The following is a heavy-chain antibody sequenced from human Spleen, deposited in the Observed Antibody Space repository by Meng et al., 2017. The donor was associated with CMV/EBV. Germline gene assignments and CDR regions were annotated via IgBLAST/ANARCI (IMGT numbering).Heavy chain of an antibody. CDR2: INPNSGGA. J-gene: IGHJ4*02. D-gene: IGHD2/OR15-2a*01. CDR1: GYAFRDYY. Sequence: ASVKVSCKASGYAFRDYYIHWMRQAPGQGPEWMGWINPNSGGANYAQKFQGRVTVTRDTSISTAYMELRSLTTEDTAVYYCARETCNGGRCYTVEGPYDYWGQGTLVTVSS. CDR3: ARETCNGGRCYTVEGPYDY. V-gene: IGHV1-2*02.